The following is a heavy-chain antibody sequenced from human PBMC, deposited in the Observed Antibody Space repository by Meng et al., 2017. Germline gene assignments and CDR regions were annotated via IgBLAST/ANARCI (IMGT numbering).Heavy chain of an antibody. CDR1: GYTFTSYD. D-gene: IGHD3-22*01. V-gene: IGHV1-8*01. CDR2: MNPTSGNT. J-gene: IGHJ3*02. Sequence: ASVKVSCKASGYTFTSYDINWVRQATGQGLEWMGWMNPTSGNTGYAQKFQGRVTMTRNTSISTAYMELSSLRSEDTAVYYCARGFTYYYDSSGYSALAFDIWGQGTMVTVSS. CDR3: ARGFTYYYDSSGYSALAFDI.